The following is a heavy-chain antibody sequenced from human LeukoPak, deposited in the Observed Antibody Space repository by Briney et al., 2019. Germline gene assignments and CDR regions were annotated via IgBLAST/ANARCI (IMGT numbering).Heavy chain of an antibody. CDR2: INSDGSIT. J-gene: IGHJ4*01. CDR1: GFSFSRYW. V-gene: IGHV3-74*01. Sequence: AWGSLALSCAASGFSFSRYWMHWVRHAPGKGLVWVSRINSDGSITTYADSVKGRFTISRYNAKNTLYLQMNSLRAEDTAVYYCARDRVYCGSTSCYAYYFDYWGHGKLGSVSS. CDR3: ARDRVYCGSTSCYAYYFDY. D-gene: IGHD2-2*01.